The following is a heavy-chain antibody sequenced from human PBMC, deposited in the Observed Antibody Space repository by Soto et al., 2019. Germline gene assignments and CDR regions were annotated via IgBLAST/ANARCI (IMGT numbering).Heavy chain of an antibody. CDR3: ARFRGSYGMDV. J-gene: IGHJ6*02. V-gene: IGHV1-69*02. CDR2: IIPILGIA. CDR1: GGTFSSYT. Sequence: QVQLVQSGAEAKKPGSSVKVSCKASGGTFSSYTISWMRQAPGQGLEWMGRIIPILGIANYAQKFQGRVTITADKSTSTAYMELSSLRSEDTAVYYCARFRGSYGMDVWGQGTTVTVSS. D-gene: IGHD3-10*01.